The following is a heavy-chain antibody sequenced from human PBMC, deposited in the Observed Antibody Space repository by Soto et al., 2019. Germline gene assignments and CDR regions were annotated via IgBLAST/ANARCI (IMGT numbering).Heavy chain of an antibody. CDR3: VRVVAIPGYPDN. CDR1: GGTFSSYA. CDR2: IVPIVDTS. V-gene: IGHV1-69*12. D-gene: IGHD5-12*01. Sequence: QVQFVQSGAEVRQPASSVKVSCKTSGGTFSSYAISWVRQAPGQGLEWMGGIVPIVDTSTYAQKFQGRVTITADESTSTVSMELSSLRSDDTAVYYCVRVVAIPGYPDNWGQGTLVTVSS. J-gene: IGHJ4*02.